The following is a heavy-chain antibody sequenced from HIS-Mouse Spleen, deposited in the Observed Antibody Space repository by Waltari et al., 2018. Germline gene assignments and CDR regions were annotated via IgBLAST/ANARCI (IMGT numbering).Heavy chain of an antibody. CDR3: ARGVQLERRGFDY. CDR1: DGSFSGYY. V-gene: IGHV4-34*01. CDR2: INHSGST. Sequence: QVQLQQWGAGLLKPSETLSLTCAVYDGSFSGYYWSGIRQPPGKGLEWIGEINHSGSTNYNPSLKSRVTISVDTSKNQFSLKLSSVTAADTAVYYCARGVQLERRGFDYWGQGTLVTVSS. J-gene: IGHJ4*02. D-gene: IGHD1-1*01.